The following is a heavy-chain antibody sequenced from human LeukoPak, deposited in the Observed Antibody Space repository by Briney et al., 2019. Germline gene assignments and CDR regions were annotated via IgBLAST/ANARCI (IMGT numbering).Heavy chain of an antibody. CDR2: ISPTNGAT. CDR3: SRGRPLWFGVLVG. CDR1: GYSFNGNY. Sequence: GASVKVSCKTSGYSFNGNYLHCVRQPPGQGLEWMGGISPTNGATNHVQRFQGRVTLTRDQSLSTAFMELSSQTSDDPGVYYSSRGRPLWFGVLVGWGQGAKVAVSS. D-gene: IGHD3-10*01. J-gene: IGHJ6*02. V-gene: IGHV1-2*02.